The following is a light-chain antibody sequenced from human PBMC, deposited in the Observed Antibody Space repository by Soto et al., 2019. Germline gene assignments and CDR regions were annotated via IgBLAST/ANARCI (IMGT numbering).Light chain of an antibody. J-gene: IGKJ1*01. CDR3: QQYGTSPPWT. CDR1: QSVSSDS. CDR2: GAS. Sequence: EIALTQSPGTLSSSPGEGATLSCRASQSVSSDSVAWYQQKPGQAPRLLIFGASRRATDIPDRFSGGGSGTDFTLTISRLEPEDFAVYYCQQYGTSPPWTFGQGTKVDIK. V-gene: IGKV3-20*01.